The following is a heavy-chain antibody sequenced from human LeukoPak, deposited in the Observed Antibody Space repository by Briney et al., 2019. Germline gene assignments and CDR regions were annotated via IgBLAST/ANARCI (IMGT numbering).Heavy chain of an antibody. Sequence: GGSLRLSRAASGFTFSSYGMHWVRQAPGKGLEWVAFIRYDGSNKYYADSVKGRFTISRDNSKNTLYLQMNSLRAEDTAVYYCAKIAVAAMRGYYFDYWGQGTLVTVSS. CDR1: GFTFSSYG. CDR2: IRYDGSNK. J-gene: IGHJ4*02. CDR3: AKIAVAAMRGYYFDY. V-gene: IGHV3-30*02. D-gene: IGHD6-19*01.